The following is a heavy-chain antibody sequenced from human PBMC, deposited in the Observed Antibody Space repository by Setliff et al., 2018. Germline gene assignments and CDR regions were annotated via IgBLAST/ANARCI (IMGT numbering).Heavy chain of an antibody. V-gene: IGHV1-2*02. D-gene: IGHD3-10*01. CDR2: INHNSGGT. Sequence: SVKVSCKASEYSFTGYYVHWVRQAPGQGLEWMGWINHNSGGTKYAQKFQGRVTMTRDTSISTAYMELSRLRSDDTALYYCARENTGFYYHYYMDVWGKGTTVTVSS. J-gene: IGHJ6*03. CDR1: EYSFTGYY. CDR3: ARENTGFYYHYYMDV.